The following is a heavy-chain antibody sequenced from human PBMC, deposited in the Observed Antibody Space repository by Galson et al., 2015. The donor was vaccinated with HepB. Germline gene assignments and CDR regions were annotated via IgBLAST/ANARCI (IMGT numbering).Heavy chain of an antibody. CDR1: GYSFTSYW. V-gene: IGHV5-10-1*01. J-gene: IGHJ4*02. CDR2: IDPSDSYT. D-gene: IGHD1-26*01. Sequence: QSGAEVKKPGESLRISCKGSGYSFTSYWISWVRQMPGKGLEWMGRIDPSDSYTNYSPSFQGHVTISADKSISTAYLQWSSLKASDTAMYYCARHLGTRRGSYAFDYWGQGTLVTVSS. CDR3: ARHLGTRRGSYAFDY.